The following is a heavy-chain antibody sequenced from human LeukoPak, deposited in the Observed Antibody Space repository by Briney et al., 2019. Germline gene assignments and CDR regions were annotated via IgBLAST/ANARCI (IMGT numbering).Heavy chain of an antibody. CDR3: ARAKTSIVVVTNFDY. CDR2: IKSKTDGGTT. J-gene: IGHJ4*02. D-gene: IGHD3-22*01. V-gene: IGHV3-15*01. Sequence: GGSLRLSCVASGFTFSNAWMSWVRQAPGKGLEWVGRIKSKTDGGTTDYAAPVKGRFTISRDDSKNTLYVQMNSLKTEDTAVYYCARAKTSIVVVTNFDYWGQGTLVTVSS. CDR1: GFTFSNAW.